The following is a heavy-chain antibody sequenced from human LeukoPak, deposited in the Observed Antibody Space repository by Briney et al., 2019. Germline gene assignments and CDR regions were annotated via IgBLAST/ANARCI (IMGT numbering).Heavy chain of an antibody. V-gene: IGHV1-2*02. CDR2: INPNSGGT. CDR1: GYTFTGYY. D-gene: IGHD2-8*01. CDR3: ARDKGDCTNGVCLGSNWFDP. J-gene: IGHJ5*02. Sequence: ASVKVSCKASGYTFTGYYMHWVRQAPGQGLEWMGWINPNSGGTNYAQKFQGRVTMTRDTSISTAYMELSRLRSDDTAVYYCARDKGDCTNGVCLGSNWFDPWGQRTLVTVSS.